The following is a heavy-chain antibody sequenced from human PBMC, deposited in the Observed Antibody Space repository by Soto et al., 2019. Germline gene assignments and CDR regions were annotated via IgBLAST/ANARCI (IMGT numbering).Heavy chain of an antibody. CDR2: ISHGASST. Sequence: PGGSLRLSCAASEFTFINYAMNFFRQSAWKWLEGVSAISHGASSTFHADSVKGRFTISRDNAKHTLYLQMNSLRAEDTAVYYCAKDRIVPRLDAFDTWGQGTMVTVSS. D-gene: IGHD2-15*01. V-gene: IGHV3-23*01. CDR1: EFTFINYA. CDR3: AKDRIVPRLDAFDT. J-gene: IGHJ5*01.